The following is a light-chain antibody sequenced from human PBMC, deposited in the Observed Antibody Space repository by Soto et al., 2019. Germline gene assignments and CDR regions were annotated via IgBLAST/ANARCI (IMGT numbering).Light chain of an antibody. V-gene: IGKV1-39*01. CDR2: GAS. CDR3: QQSYWPPLT. CDR1: QSISTY. J-gene: IGKJ4*01. Sequence: DIQMTQSPSSLSAAVGDRVTITCRASQSISTYLNWYQQKPGKAPDLLIYGASSLQSGVPSRFSGSGSGTDFTPTISSLQPEDFATYYCQQSYWPPLTFGGGTKVDIK.